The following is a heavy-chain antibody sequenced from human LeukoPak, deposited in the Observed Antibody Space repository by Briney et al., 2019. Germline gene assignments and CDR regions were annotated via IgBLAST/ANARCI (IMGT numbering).Heavy chain of an antibody. V-gene: IGHV4-59*12. D-gene: IGHD3-3*01. Sequence: PSETLALTCTVSGGSISSYYWSWIRQPPGKGLEWIGYIYYSGSTNYNPSLKSRVTMSVDTSKNQFSLKLSSVTAADTAVYYCARDGDFGHAFDIWGQGTMVTVSS. CDR1: GGSISSYY. CDR3: ARDGDFGHAFDI. J-gene: IGHJ3*02. CDR2: IYYSGST.